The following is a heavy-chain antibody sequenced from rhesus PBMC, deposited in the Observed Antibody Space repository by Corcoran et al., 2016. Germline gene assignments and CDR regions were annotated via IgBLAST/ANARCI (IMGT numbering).Heavy chain of an antibody. V-gene: IGHV4-169*01. CDR3: ARRLGGGYYFDY. CDR2: IYGRGSST. CDR1: GGSISSSY. Sequence: QLQLQESGPGLVKPSETLSVTCAVSGGSISSSYWSWIRQAPGKGLEWIGYIYGRGSSTNYNPSLKSRVTLSVDTSKNQLSLKLSSVTTADTAVYYCARRLGGGYYFDYWGQGVLVTVSS. J-gene: IGHJ4*01. D-gene: IGHD6-31*01.